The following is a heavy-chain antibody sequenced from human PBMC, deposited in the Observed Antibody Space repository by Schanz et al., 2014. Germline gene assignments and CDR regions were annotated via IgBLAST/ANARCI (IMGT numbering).Heavy chain of an antibody. Sequence: EVQLVASGGGLVQPGGSLRLSCAASGFTFSDAWMSWVRQAPGKGLEWVSIIFTDGRTYYADSVKGRFTISRDSSKNTLFLQMNSLRTEDTAVYYCARLDPYCRSGTCSRAFDFWGQGTLVTVSS. V-gene: IGHV3-66*02. CDR3: ARLDPYCRSGTCSRAFDF. CDR1: GFTFSDAW. J-gene: IGHJ4*02. D-gene: IGHD2-15*01. CDR2: IFTDGRT.